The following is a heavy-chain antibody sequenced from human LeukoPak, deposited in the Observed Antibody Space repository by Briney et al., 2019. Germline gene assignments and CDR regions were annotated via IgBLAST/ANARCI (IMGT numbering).Heavy chain of an antibody. CDR2: IYYSGST. Sequence: SETLSLTCTVSGGSISSYYWSWIRQPPGKGLEWIGYIYYSGSTNYNPALKSRVTISVDTSKNQFSLKLSSVTAADTAVYYCARDSSGYYYFDYWGQGTLVTVSS. CDR1: GGSISSYY. J-gene: IGHJ4*02. D-gene: IGHD3-22*01. CDR3: ARDSSGYYYFDY. V-gene: IGHV4-59*12.